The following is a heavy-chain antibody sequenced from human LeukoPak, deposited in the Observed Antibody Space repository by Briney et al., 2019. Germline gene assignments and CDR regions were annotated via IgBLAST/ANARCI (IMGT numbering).Heavy chain of an antibody. CDR3: VKEGGFRIPFDY. CDR1: GFSFSSYG. D-gene: IGHD2-15*01. J-gene: IGHJ4*02. CDR2: ISVSATAT. Sequence: GGSLRLSCAASGFSFSSYGMAWVRQAPGQGLEWVAVISVSATATNYAASVKGRFTISRDDSKNTLYLQMNSLRVEDTATYYCVKEGGFRIPFDYWGQGTLVTVSS. V-gene: IGHV3-23*01.